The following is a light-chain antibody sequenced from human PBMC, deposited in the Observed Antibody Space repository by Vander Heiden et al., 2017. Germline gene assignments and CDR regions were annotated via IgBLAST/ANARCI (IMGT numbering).Light chain of an antibody. J-gene: IGKJ4*01. CDR1: QSVGNN. CDR3: QQYKNWPLT. Sequence: EIVMTQSPATLSVSPGERATLSCRASQSVGNNLAWYQQKPGQAPRLLIYAASTRATNIPTRFSGSGSGTDFTLTISSLQSEDFALYYCQQYKNWPLTFGGGAKVEIK. V-gene: IGKV3-15*01. CDR2: AAS.